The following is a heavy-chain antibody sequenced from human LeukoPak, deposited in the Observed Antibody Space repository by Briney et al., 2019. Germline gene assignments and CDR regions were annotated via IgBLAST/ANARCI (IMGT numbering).Heavy chain of an antibody. CDR1: GFTFSDYY. Sequence: PGGSLRLSCAASGFTFSDYYMSWIPQAPGKGLEWVSYISSSGSTIYYADSVKGRFTISRDNAKNSLYLQMNSLRAEDTAVYYCARDGFYEFWSDYYSHYYYMDVWGKGTTVTVSS. V-gene: IGHV3-11*04. J-gene: IGHJ6*03. D-gene: IGHD3-3*01. CDR2: ISSSGSTI. CDR3: ARDGFYEFWSDYYSHYYYMDV.